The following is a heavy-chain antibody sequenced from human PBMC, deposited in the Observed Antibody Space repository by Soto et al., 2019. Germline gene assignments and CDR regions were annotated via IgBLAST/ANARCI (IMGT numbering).Heavy chain of an antibody. CDR3: ARGINRSHSWDYFDY. CDR1: GFTFSSYG. D-gene: IGHD2-15*01. V-gene: IGHV3-33*01. Sequence: QVQLVESGGGVVQPGRSLRLSCAASGFTFSSYGMHWVRQAPGKGLEWVAVIWYAGSNKYSADSVKGRFTISRDNSKNTLYLQMNSLRAEDTAVYFCARGINRSHSWDYFDYWGQGTLVTVSS. J-gene: IGHJ4*02. CDR2: IWYAGSNK.